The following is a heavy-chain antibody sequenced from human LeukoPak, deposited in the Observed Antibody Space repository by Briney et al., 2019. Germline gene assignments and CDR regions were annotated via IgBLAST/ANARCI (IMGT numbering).Heavy chain of an antibody. CDR2: ISANNGNT. Sequence: ASVTVSCKASGYTFTTYGISWVRQAPGQGLEWMGRISANNGNTDYAQKLQGRITMTTDTSTSTAYMELRSLRSDDAAVYYCARDLVGADEVWGQGTLVTVSS. CDR3: ARDLVGADEV. CDR1: GYTFTTYG. D-gene: IGHD1-26*01. J-gene: IGHJ4*02. V-gene: IGHV1-18*01.